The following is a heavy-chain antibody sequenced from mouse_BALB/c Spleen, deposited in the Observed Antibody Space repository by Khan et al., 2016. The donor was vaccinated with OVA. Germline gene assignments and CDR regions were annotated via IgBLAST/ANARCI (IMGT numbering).Heavy chain of an antibody. D-gene: IGHD1-1*01. Sequence: DVQLQESGPGLVKPSQSLSLICTVTGYSITSDYAWNWIRQFPGNKLEWMGFISYSGNTKYNPSLKSRISITRDTSKNQFFLQLNSVTTEDTATYYCARVYGGDFDYWGQGTTLTVSS. V-gene: IGHV3-2*02. J-gene: IGHJ2*01. CDR2: ISYSGNT. CDR1: GYSITSDYA. CDR3: ARVYGGDFDY.